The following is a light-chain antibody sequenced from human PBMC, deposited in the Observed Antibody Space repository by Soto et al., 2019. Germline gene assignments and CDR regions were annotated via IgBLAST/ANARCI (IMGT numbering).Light chain of an antibody. V-gene: IGKV1-33*01. CDR2: AAS. CDR1: QGISED. CDR3: QQYYSLRYT. J-gene: IGKJ2*01. Sequence: DIQMTQCPSSLSASVGDRVTITCQASQGISEDLNWYQQNPGKAPKVLSYAASNLETGVPSRFSGRRSQTDFTFTISSLQPKDIARYYCQQYYSLRYTFGQGTKQEI.